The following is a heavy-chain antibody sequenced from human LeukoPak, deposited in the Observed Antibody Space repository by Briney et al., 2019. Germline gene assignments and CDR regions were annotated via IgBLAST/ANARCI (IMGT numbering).Heavy chain of an antibody. CDR2: IYYSWSN. CDR1: SGSISIYY. Sequence: SDTLSLTCTVCSGSISIYYWSWIRQPPGKGLEGIGHIYYSWSNNYNPSLKSRVTISVDTSKNQFSLKLSSVTAADTAVYYCARHSTVVTPVDAFDIWGQGTMITVSS. CDR3: ARHSTVVTPVDAFDI. V-gene: IGHV4-59*08. J-gene: IGHJ3*02. D-gene: IGHD4-17*01.